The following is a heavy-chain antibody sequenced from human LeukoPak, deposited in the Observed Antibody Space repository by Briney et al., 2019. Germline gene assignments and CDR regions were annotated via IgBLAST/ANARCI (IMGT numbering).Heavy chain of an antibody. Sequence: PSETLSLTCTVSGVSISSDGYYWSRVRPHPEKGLVWIGYISYSEGTLYNPSLKSRVAISIDTSKNQFSLRLRSVTAADRAVYYCAEDRGLVGEPYSYQFYCMDVWGQGTAVTVSS. D-gene: IGHD2-21*01. J-gene: IGHJ6*01. V-gene: IGHV4-31*03. CDR3: AEDRGLVGEPYSYQFYCMDV. CDR1: GVSISSDGYY. CDR2: ISYSEGT.